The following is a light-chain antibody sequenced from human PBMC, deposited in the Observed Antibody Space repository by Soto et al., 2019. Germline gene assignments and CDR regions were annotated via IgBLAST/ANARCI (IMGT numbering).Light chain of an antibody. Sequence: EIVLMQSPGTLSLSPGERATLSCRASQTLRRTYIAWYQQKPGQAPRVLIYGASKRATGIPDRFSGSGSGPDFSLTSSRLEPEDFAVYYCHQYDNAPQTYGQGTKVEIK. CDR1: QTLRRTY. CDR3: HQYDNAPQT. CDR2: GAS. J-gene: IGKJ2*01. V-gene: IGKV3-20*01.